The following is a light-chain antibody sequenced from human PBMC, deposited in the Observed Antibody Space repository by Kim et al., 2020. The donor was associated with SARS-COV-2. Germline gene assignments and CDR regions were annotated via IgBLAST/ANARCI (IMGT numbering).Light chain of an antibody. CDR1: SLRNYF. CDR2: NRN. J-gene: IGLJ3*02. CDR3: NSRDRNGNHGV. V-gene: IGLV3-19*01. Sequence: SSELTQDPAVSVALGQTVRITCQGDSLRNYFASWYQQKPGQAPVLVMYNRNIGSSGIPDRFSGSRSGDTASLTITGAQAEDEADYYCNSRDRNGNHGVFGGGTKLTVL.